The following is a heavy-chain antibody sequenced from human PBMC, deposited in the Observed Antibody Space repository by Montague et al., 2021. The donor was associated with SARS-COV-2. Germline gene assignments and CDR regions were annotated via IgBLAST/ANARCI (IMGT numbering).Heavy chain of an antibody. CDR1: GDSINNSRYY. CDR2: IYYSGSA. J-gene: IGHJ3*02. D-gene: IGHD3-10*01. Sequence: SETLSLTCSVSGDSINNSRYYWGWIRQPPGKGLEWIGTIYYSGSAYYNPSLKSRVTIFVDTSKDQFSLKLNSVTATDTAVYYCARLESTRGVIIRGAFHIWGQGTKVTVSS. V-gene: IGHV4-39*01. CDR3: ARLESTRGVIIRGAFHI.